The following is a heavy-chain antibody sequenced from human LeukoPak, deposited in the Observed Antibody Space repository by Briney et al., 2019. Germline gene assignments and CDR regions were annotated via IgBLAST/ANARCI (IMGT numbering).Heavy chain of an antibody. CDR1: GFTFSDYY. D-gene: IGHD6-13*01. V-gene: IGHV3-23*01. Sequence: GGSLRLSCAASGFTFSDYYMSWIRQAPGKGLEWVSAISGSGGSTYYADSVKGRFTISRDNSKNTLYLQMNSLRAEDTAVYYCAKSGGYSSSWYYDYWGQGTLVTVSS. CDR3: AKSGGYSSSWYYDY. CDR2: ISGSGGST. J-gene: IGHJ4*02.